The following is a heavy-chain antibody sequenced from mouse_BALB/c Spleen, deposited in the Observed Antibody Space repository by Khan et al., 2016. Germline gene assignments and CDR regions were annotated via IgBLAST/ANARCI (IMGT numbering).Heavy chain of an antibody. Sequence: QVQLQQSGAELVKPGASVKLSCKASGYTFTSYYMYWVKQRPGQGLEWIGEINPRNGDTNFNERFKSKATLTVDKSSSTTYMQFSSLTSEDSAVYYCTRAGYDYPFAYWGQGTLVTVSA. CDR1: GYTFTSYY. CDR3: TRAGYDYPFAY. CDR2: INPRNGDT. D-gene: IGHD2-4*01. V-gene: IGHV1S81*02. J-gene: IGHJ3*01.